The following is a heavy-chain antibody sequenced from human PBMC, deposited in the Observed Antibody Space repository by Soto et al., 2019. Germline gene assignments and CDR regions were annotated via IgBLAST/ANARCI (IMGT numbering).Heavy chain of an antibody. CDR1: GFTVSSNY. CDR3: AREVERRATYYGMDV. J-gene: IGHJ6*02. CDR2: IYSGGST. Sequence: EVQLVESGGGLVQPGGSLRLSCAASGFTVSSNYMSWVRQAPGKGLEWVSVIYSGGSTYYADSVKGRFTISRHNSKNTLYLQMSSLRGEDTAVYYCAREVERRATYYGMDVWGQGTTVTVSS. V-gene: IGHV3-53*04. D-gene: IGHD1-1*01.